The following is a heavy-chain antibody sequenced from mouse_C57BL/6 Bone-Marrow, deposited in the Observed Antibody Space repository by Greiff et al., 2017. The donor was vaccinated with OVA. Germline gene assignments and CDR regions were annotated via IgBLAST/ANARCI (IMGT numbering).Heavy chain of an antibody. J-gene: IGHJ1*03. D-gene: IGHD1-1*01. V-gene: IGHV14-4*01. CDR3: TYYYGSSYGYFDV. Sequence: EVQLQQSGAELVRPGASVKLSCTASGFNIKDDYMHWVKQRPEQGLEWIGWIDPENGDTEYASKVQGKATITADTSSNPAYLHLSSLTSEDTAVYYCTYYYGSSYGYFDVWCTGTTVTVSS. CDR2: IDPENGDT. CDR1: GFNIKDDY.